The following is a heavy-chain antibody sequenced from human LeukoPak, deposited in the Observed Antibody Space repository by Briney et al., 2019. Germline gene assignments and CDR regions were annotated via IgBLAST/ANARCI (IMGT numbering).Heavy chain of an antibody. V-gene: IGHV3-23*01. Sequence: GGSLRLSCAASGFTYNTFAMNWVRRPPGKGLEWVASISASADATYYADSVRGRFAISRDNSKNVVYLQMNSLGAEDTAEYYCAKEGIGSTATFFDYWGQGILVTVSS. CDR1: GFTYNTFA. CDR2: ISASADAT. J-gene: IGHJ4*02. D-gene: IGHD1-14*01. CDR3: AKEGIGSTATFFDY.